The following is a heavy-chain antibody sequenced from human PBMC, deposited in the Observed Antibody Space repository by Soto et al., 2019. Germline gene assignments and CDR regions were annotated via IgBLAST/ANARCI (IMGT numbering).Heavy chain of an antibody. Sequence: PSEPLSRACTVSGGTIRSRRYYWGWRRQPPGKGLEWIGSISFSGSTYYNPPLNSRVTISADTSKNHFSLKLSSVTAADTAVYYCARHTGVISGLDPWGQGTLVTVSS. CDR1: GGTIRSRRYY. J-gene: IGHJ5*02. D-gene: IGHD3-10*01. CDR2: ISFSGST. CDR3: ARHTGVISGLDP. V-gene: IGHV4-39*01.